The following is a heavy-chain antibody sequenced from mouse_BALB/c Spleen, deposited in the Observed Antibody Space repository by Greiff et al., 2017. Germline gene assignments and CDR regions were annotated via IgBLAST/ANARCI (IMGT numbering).Heavy chain of an antibody. J-gene: IGHJ4*01. CDR3: ALSYYRYDDAMHY. CDR1: GFNIKDTY. D-gene: IGHD2-14*01. Sequence: VQLQQSGAELVKPGASVKLSCTASGFNIKDTYMHLVKQRPEQGLEWIGRIDPANGNTKYDPKFQGKATITADTSSNTAYLQLSSLTSEDTAVYYCALSYYRYDDAMHYWGQGTSVTVSS. CDR2: IDPANGNT. V-gene: IGHV14-3*02.